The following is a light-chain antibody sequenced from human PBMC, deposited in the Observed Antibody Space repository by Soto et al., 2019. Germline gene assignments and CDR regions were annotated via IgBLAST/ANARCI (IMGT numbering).Light chain of an antibody. CDR3: QQYNTYPWT. Sequence: DIQLTQSPSFLSPSIGESVTITCRASQVISTSLAWYQVKPGKAPKLLIYAASTLESGVPSRFSGSGSGTDFTLTISRLHPDDFATYYCQQYNTYPWTFGQGTKVDIK. CDR2: AAS. V-gene: IGKV1-9*01. J-gene: IGKJ1*01. CDR1: QVISTS.